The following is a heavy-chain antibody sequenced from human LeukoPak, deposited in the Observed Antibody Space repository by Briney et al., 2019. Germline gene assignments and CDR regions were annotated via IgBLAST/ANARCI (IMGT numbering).Heavy chain of an antibody. CDR3: ASRYCSSTSCYTENWFDP. CDR2: INHSGST. Sequence: SETLSLTCAVYGGSFSGYYWSWIRQPPGKGLEWIGEINHSGSTNYNPSVKSRVTISVDTSKNQFSLKLSSVTAADTAVYYCASRYCSSTSCYTENWFDPWGQGTLVTVSS. D-gene: IGHD2-2*02. J-gene: IGHJ5*02. CDR1: GGSFSGYY. V-gene: IGHV4-34*01.